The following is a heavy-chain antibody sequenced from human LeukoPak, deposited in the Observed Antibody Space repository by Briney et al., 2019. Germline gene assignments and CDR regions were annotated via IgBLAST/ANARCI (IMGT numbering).Heavy chain of an antibody. CDR3: AGRDSSSWFDY. V-gene: IGHV4-4*07. Sequence: SETLSLTCTVSGGSISSYYWSWIRQPAGKGVEWIGRIYTSGSTNYNPSLKSRVTMSVDTSKNQFSLKLSSVTAADTAVYYCAGRDSSSWFDYWGQGTLVTVSS. CDR1: GGSISSYY. D-gene: IGHD6-13*01. J-gene: IGHJ5*01. CDR2: IYTSGST.